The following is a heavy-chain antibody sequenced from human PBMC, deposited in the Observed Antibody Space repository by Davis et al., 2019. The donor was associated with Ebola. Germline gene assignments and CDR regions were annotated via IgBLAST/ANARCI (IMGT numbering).Heavy chain of an antibody. J-gene: IGHJ3*01. V-gene: IGHV4-59*11. CDR3: ARGGLVPAALYL. Sequence: PSETLSLTCTFSDGSISSHYWNWFRQPPGKGLEWIGYIAYTGNTIYNPSLKSRVTISGDTSKKQFSLRLSSVTAADTAVYYCARGGLVPAALYLWGQGTMVTVSS. CDR2: IAYTGNT. D-gene: IGHD2-2*01. CDR1: DGSISSHY.